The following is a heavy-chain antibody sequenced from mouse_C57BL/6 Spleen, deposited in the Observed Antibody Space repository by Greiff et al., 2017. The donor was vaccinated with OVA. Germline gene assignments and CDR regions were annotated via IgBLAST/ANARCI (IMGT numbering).Heavy chain of an antibody. CDR3: AQMPATDGYFDV. CDR1: GFSLSTSNMG. J-gene: IGHJ1*03. CDR2: IWWNDDK. V-gene: IGHV8-5*01. Sequence: QVTLKVCGPGLLQPSQTLSLTCSFSGFSLSTSNMGIGWIRQPSGKGLEWLAHIWWNDDKYYNPSLKSRPTISKETSNNPDIHMLTRVDTAETATYYCAQMPATDGYFDVWGTGTTVTVSS.